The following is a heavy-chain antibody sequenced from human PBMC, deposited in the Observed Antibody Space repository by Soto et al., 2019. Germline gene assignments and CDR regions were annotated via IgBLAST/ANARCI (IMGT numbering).Heavy chain of an antibody. CDR3: AKASGARYFDY. V-gene: IGHV3-23*01. CDR2: INPGGGGT. Sequence: PGGSLRLSCAASGFTFSSYAMRWVRQAPGKGLEWVSAINPGGGGTYYADSVKGRLTISRDNSKNTLYLEMNSLRADDTATYYCAKASGARYFDYWAQGTLVTVSS. J-gene: IGHJ4*02. D-gene: IGHD1-26*01. CDR1: GFTFSSYA.